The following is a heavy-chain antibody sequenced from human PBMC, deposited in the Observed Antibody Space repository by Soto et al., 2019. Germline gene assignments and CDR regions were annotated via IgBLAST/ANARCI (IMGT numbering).Heavy chain of an antibody. D-gene: IGHD3-22*01. CDR1: GFTFGDYA. Sequence: GGSLRLSCTASGFTFGDYAMGWVRQAPGKGLEWVGFIRSKAYGGTTEYAASVKGRFTISRDDSKSIAYLQMNSLKTEDTAVYYCTRDPHYYDSSGYYYVSRYYYYGMDVWGQGTTVTVSS. CDR3: TRDPHYYDSSGYYYVSRYYYYGMDV. J-gene: IGHJ6*02. V-gene: IGHV3-49*04. CDR2: IRSKAYGGTT.